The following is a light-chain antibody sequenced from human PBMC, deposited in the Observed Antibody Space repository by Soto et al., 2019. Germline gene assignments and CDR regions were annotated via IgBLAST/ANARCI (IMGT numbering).Light chain of an antibody. V-gene: IGLV2-23*01. J-gene: IGLJ1*01. Sequence: QSALTQPASVSGSPGQSITISCSGTTSDVGGYNLVSWYQQHTAKAPKLLIYEGTQRPSGVSSRFSGSKSGNTASLTISGLPAEDEADYYCCSYASSSSYVFGTGTKLTVL. CDR2: EGT. CDR3: CSYASSSSYV. CDR1: TSDVGGYNL.